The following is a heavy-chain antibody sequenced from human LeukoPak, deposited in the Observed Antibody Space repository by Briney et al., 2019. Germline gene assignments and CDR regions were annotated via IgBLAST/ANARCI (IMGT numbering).Heavy chain of an antibody. CDR3: ARVSVLTGYPLDY. V-gene: IGHV3-64*01. Sequence: GGSLRLSCAASGFTFSSYAMHWVRQAPGKGLEYVSAISSNGGSTYYANSVKGRFTISRDNSKNTLYLQMGSLRAEDMAVYYCARVSVLTGYPLDYWGQGTLVTVSS. CDR2: ISSNGGST. D-gene: IGHD3-9*01. CDR1: GFTFSSYA. J-gene: IGHJ4*02.